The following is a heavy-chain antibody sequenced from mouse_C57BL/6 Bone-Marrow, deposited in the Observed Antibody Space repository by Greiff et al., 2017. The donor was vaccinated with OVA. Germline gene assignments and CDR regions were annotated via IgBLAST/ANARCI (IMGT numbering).Heavy chain of an antibody. V-gene: IGHV8-8*01. CDR2: IWWDDDK. D-gene: IGHD2-4*01. CDR1: GFSLSTFGMG. CDR3: ARKVYRYDYDRYAMDY. J-gene: IGHJ4*01. Sequence: QVTLKVSGPGILQPSQTLSLTCSFSGFSLSTFGMGVGWIRQPSGKGLEWLAHIWWDDDKYYNPALKSRLTISKDTSKNQVFLKIANVDTADTATYYCARKVYRYDYDRYAMDYWGQGTSVTVSS.